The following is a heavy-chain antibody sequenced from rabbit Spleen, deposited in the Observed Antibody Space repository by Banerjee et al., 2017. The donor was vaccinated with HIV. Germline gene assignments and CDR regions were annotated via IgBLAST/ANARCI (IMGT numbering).Heavy chain of an antibody. V-gene: IGHV1S45*01. J-gene: IGHJ4*01. CDR1: GFPFSEKAV. CDR3: ARSVYEQYSSFDL. D-gene: IGHD6-1*01. Sequence: QEQLVESGGGLVKPGASLTLTCKASGFPFSEKAVMCWVRQVPGKGLEWIGDVDVGSTGDTYYANWAKGRFTISKTSSTTVTLQLTSLTAADTATYFCARSVYEQYSSFDLWGPGTLVTVS. CDR2: VDVGSTGDT.